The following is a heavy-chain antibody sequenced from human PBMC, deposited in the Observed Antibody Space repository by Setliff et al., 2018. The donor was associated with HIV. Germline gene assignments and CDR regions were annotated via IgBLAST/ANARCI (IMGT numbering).Heavy chain of an antibody. CDR2: ITSGSGYI. J-gene: IGHJ4*02. CDR1: GIIFSDYT. D-gene: IGHD1-26*01. Sequence: GGSLRLSCAVSGIIFSDYTMHWVSQAPGKGLEWVSCITSGSGYIYYADSVKGRFTISRDSAKNTLFLQMNSLRSADTGTYYCARVDVLLAYAANPRVGALDQWGQGTLVTVSS. CDR3: ARVDVLLAYAANPRVGALDQ. V-gene: IGHV3-21*01.